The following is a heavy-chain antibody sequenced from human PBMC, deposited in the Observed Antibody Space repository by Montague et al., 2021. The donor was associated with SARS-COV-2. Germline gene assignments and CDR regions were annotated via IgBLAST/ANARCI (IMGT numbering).Heavy chain of an antibody. V-gene: IGHV3-48*03. J-gene: IGHJ3*01. CDR1: GFDFSIYE. CDR2: ISGSRSGTAN. D-gene: IGHD3-9*01. Sequence: SLRLSCAASGFDFSIYEMNWVRQAPGMGLEWLSYISGSRSGTANYYAVSVKGRFTISRADAKKSMYLQMDSLRVEDTAVYHCARDYSSNVLTGYRLRPYGFDVWGQGSMVTVSS. CDR3: ARDYSSNVLTGYRLRPYGFDV.